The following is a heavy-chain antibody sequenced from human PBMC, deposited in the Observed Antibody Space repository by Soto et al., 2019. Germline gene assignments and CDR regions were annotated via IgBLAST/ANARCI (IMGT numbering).Heavy chain of an antibody. CDR2: ISGSGGST. D-gene: IGHD6-19*01. V-gene: IGHV3-23*01. CDR1: GFTFSSYA. Sequence: GGSLRLSCAASGFTFSSYAMSWVRQAPGKGLEWVSAISGSGGSTYYADSVKGRFTISRDNSKNTLYLQMNSLRAEDTAVYYCAKRSSGWYYYGMDVWGQGTTVTVSS. J-gene: IGHJ6*02. CDR3: AKRSSGWYYYGMDV.